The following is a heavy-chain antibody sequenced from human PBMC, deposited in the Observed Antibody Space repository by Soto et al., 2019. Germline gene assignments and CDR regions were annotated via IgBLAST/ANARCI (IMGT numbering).Heavy chain of an antibody. D-gene: IGHD5-12*01. V-gene: IGHV6-1*01. CDR2: TYYRSKWYN. J-gene: IGHJ6*02. CDR3: ARSRGMATIKYYFYCGVDV. Sequence: SQTLSLTCATSGDSVSSNSAAWNWIRQSPSRGLEWLGSTYYRSKWYNDYAVSVKSLITINPDTSKNQRALQLNSVTPEDTAVYYCARSRGMATIKYYFYCGVDVWGQGTTVTVYS. CDR1: GDSVSSNSAA.